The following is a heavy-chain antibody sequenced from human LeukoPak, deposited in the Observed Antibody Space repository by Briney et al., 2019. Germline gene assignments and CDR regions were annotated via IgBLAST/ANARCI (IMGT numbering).Heavy chain of an antibody. Sequence: PGGSLRLSCAASGFTFSSYGMHWVRQAPGKGLEWVAVTWYDGSNKYYADSAKGRFTISRDNSKNTLFLQMNSLRAEDTAVYYCAREAHYDSSGYYFHYWGQGTLVTVSS. J-gene: IGHJ4*02. D-gene: IGHD3-22*01. CDR2: TWYDGSNK. CDR3: AREAHYDSSGYYFHY. CDR1: GFTFSSYG. V-gene: IGHV3-33*02.